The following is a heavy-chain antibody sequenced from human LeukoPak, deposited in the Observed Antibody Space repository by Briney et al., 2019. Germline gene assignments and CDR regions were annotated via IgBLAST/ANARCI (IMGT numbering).Heavy chain of an antibody. Sequence: PGGSLRLSCAASGFTFSSYAMSWVRQAPGKGLEWVSAISGSGGSTYYADSVKGRFTISRDNSKNTLYLQMNSLRAGDTAVYYCAKGYQIYYYDSSGLGYWGQGTLVTVSS. CDR2: ISGSGGST. V-gene: IGHV3-23*01. D-gene: IGHD3-22*01. J-gene: IGHJ4*02. CDR3: AKGYQIYYYDSSGLGY. CDR1: GFTFSSYA.